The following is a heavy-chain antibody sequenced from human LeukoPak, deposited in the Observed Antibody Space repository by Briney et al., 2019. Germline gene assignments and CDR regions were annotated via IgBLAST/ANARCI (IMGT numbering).Heavy chain of an antibody. Sequence: SQTLSLTCTVSGGTISSGGYYWSWIRQHPGKGLEWIGYIYYSGSTYYNPSLKSRVTTSEDTSKNQFSLKLSSVTAADTAVYYCARDSRRQQLGVYWGQGTLVTVSS. J-gene: IGHJ4*02. V-gene: IGHV4-31*03. D-gene: IGHD6-13*01. CDR1: GGTISSGGYY. CDR3: ARDSRRQQLGVY. CDR2: IYYSGST.